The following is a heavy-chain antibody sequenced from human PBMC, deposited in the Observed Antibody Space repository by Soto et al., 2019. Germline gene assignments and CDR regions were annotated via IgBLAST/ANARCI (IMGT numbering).Heavy chain of an antibody. CDR3: ARGATGTGYYYGMDV. J-gene: IGHJ6*02. V-gene: IGHV3-13*01. Sequence: GGSLRLSCAASGFTFSSYDMHWVRQATGKGLEWVSAIGTAGDTYYSGSVKGRFTISRENAKNSLYLQMNSLRAGDTAVYYCARGATGTGYYYGMDVWGQGTTVTVSS. CDR1: GFTFSSYD. D-gene: IGHD1-1*01. CDR2: IGTAGDT.